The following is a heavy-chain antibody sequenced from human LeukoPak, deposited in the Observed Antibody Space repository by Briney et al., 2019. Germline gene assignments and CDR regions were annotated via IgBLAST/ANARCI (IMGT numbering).Heavy chain of an antibody. CDR2: INPNSGGA. CDR1: GYTFTEYY. V-gene: IGHV1-2*02. J-gene: IGHJ4*02. CDR3: ARDRGTGTTWSFSDC. Sequence: GASVNVSCKASGYTFTEYYMHWVRQAPGQGLDGMGWINPNSGGANYAENFQGRVTMTRDTSISTAYMELSSLRYDDTALYYCARDRGTGTTWSFSDCWGQGTLVTVSS. D-gene: IGHD1-7*01.